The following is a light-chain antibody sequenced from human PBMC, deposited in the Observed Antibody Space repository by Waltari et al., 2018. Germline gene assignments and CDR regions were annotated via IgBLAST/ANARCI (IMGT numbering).Light chain of an antibody. CDR3: HSRDASGVGGT. V-gene: IGLV3-19*01. Sequence: TQDPAVSVALGQTVRITCQGDSLRSYYASWYQQRPGQAPIRNRYDKNNRPSGVPDRFSGSSSDDTASVRITGAQAEDEGHYYCHSRDASGVGGTFGGGTKLTVL. J-gene: IGLJ2*01. CDR1: SLRSYY. CDR2: DKN.